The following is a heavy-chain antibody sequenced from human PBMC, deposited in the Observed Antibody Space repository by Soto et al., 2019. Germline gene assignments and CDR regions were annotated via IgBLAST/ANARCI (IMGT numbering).Heavy chain of an antibody. D-gene: IGHD4-17*01. CDR2: IYYSGST. J-gene: IGHJ4*02. CDR1: GGSISSYY. Sequence: PSETLSLTCTVSGGSISSYYWSWIRQPPGKGLEWIGYIYYSGSTNYNPSLKSRVTISVDTSKNQFSLMLSSVTAADTAVYYCARGLYSQYGDYDYWGQGTLVTVSS. CDR3: ARGLYSQYGDYDY. V-gene: IGHV4-59*01.